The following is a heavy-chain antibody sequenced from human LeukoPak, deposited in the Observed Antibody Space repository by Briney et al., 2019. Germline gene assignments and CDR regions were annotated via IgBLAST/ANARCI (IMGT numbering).Heavy chain of an antibody. V-gene: IGHV5-51*01. CDR3: ARLGYCCSTSCYASPSYYYYGMDV. J-gene: IGHJ6*02. CDR1: GYSFTSYW. D-gene: IGHD2-2*01. CDR2: IYPGDSDT. Sequence: GESLKISCKGSGYSFTSYWIGWVRQMPGKGLEWMGIIYPGDSDTRYSPSFQGQVTISADKSISTAYLQWSSLKASDTAMYYCARLGYCCSTSCYASPSYYYYGMDVWGQGTTVTVSS.